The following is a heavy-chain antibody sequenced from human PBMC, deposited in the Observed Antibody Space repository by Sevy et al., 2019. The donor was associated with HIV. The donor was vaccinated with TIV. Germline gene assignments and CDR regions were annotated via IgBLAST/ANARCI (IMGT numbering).Heavy chain of an antibody. CDR2: IYYTGST. D-gene: IGHD5-12*01. CDR1: GGPISAYY. J-gene: IGHJ5*02. Sequence: SETLSLTCTVSGGPISAYYWSWIRQPPGKALEYIGYIYYTGSTNYNPSLENRVTMSVDTSKNQFSLKLNSVTAADTAVYYCTRAPPVRSGDDSLNWFDPWGQGTLVTVSS. V-gene: IGHV4-59*01. CDR3: TRAPPVRSGDDSLNWFDP.